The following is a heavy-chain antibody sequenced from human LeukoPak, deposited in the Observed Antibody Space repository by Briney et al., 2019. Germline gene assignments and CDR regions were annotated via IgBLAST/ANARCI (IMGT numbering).Heavy chain of an antibody. CDR1: GFTFSSYS. D-gene: IGHD5-24*01. CDR3: ASERSTVEMATITPDY. Sequence: SGGSLRLSCAASGFTFSSYSMNWVRQAPGEGLEWVSAISGSSYYIYYADSVKGRFTISRDNAKNSLYLQMNSLRAEDTAVYYCASERSTVEMATITPDYWGQGTLVTVSS. J-gene: IGHJ4*02. V-gene: IGHV3-21*01. CDR2: ISGSSYYI.